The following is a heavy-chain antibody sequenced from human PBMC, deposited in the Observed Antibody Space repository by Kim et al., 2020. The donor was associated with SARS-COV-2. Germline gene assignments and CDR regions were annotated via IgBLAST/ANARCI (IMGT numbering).Heavy chain of an antibody. CDR3: ATRSNGWYSWYFDL. V-gene: IGHV3-66*02. Sequence: GGSLRLSCAASGVTVSGNYMTWVRQAPGKGLEWVSVIYGDASADYADSVKGRFTISRDSSRDTVYLLMKSLRAEDTAVYYCATRSNGWYSWYFDLWGRGTLVTVSS. J-gene: IGHJ2*01. CDR1: GVTVSGNY. D-gene: IGHD6-19*01. CDR2: IYGDASA.